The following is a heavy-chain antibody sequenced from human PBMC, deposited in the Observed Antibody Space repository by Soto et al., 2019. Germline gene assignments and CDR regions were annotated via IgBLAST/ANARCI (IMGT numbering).Heavy chain of an antibody. CDR1: GYTFSDYY. J-gene: IGHJ4*02. D-gene: IGHD3-3*01. CDR2: IDTSGTKI. V-gene: IGHV3-11*01. Sequence: QVQLVESGGDLVKPGGSLRLSCAASGYTFSDYYMSWIRQAPGKGLEWISYIDTSGTKIYYADSVKGRFTITRDNAKXSLYLEMXSLRDEDTAVYYCASHYDMWSGYLSPVDYWGQGTLVTVSS. CDR3: ASHYDMWSGYLSPVDY.